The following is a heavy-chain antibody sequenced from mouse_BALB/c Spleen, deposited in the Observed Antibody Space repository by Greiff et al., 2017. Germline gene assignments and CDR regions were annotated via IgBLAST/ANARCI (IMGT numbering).Heavy chain of an antibody. CDR1: GFTFSDYY. J-gene: IGHJ2*01. CDR2: ISDGGSYT. Sequence: EVQGVESGGGLVKPGGSLKLSCAASGFTFSDYYMYWVRQTPEKRLEWVATISDGGSYTYYPDSVKGRFTISRDNAKNNLYLQMSSLKSEDTAMYYCARDGYGGYWGQGTTLTVSS. D-gene: IGHD2-2*01. V-gene: IGHV5-4*02. CDR3: ARDGYGGY.